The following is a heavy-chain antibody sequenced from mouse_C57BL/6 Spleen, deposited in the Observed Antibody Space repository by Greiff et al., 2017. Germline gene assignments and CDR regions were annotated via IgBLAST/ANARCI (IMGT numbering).Heavy chain of an antibody. V-gene: IGHV1-26*01. D-gene: IGHD4-1*01. Sequence: VQLQQPGPELVKPGASVKISCKASGYTFTDYYMNWVKQSHGKSLEWIGDINPNNGGTSYNQKFKGKATLTVDKSSSTAYMELRSLTSEDSAVYYCARELGRRAMDYWGQGTSVTVSS. CDR3: ARELGRRAMDY. CDR2: INPNNGGT. CDR1: GYTFTDYY. J-gene: IGHJ4*01.